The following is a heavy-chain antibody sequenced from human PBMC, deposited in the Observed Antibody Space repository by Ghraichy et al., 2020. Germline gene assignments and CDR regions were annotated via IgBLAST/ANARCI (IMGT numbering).Heavy chain of an antibody. D-gene: IGHD2-2*01. CDR1: GYTFTSYG. CDR3: ARDSLSRGYCSSTSCYPYFDY. J-gene: IGHJ4*02. CDR2: ISAYNGNT. Sequence: ASVKVSCKASGYTFTSYGISWVRQAPGQGLEWMGWISAYNGNTNYAQKLQGRVTMTTDTSTSTAYMELRSLRSDDTAVYYCARDSLSRGYCSSTSCYPYFDYWGQGTLVTVSS. V-gene: IGHV1-18*01.